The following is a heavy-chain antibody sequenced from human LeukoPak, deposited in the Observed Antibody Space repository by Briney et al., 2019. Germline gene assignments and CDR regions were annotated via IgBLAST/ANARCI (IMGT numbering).Heavy chain of an antibody. CDR1: GGSISSGSYY. Sequence: PSETLSLTCTVSGGSISSGSYYWSWIRQPAGKGLEWIGRIYTSGSANYNPSLKSRVTISVDTSKNQFSLKLSSVTAADTAVYYCARGRYSGSPDYWGQGTLVTVSS. V-gene: IGHV4-61*02. CDR3: ARGRYSGSPDY. D-gene: IGHD1-26*01. J-gene: IGHJ4*02. CDR2: IYTSGSA.